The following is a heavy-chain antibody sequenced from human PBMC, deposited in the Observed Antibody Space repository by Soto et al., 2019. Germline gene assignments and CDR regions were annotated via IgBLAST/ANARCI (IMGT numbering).Heavy chain of an antibody. CDR2: IYQSGST. Sequence: SETLSLTCAVSGGSVSSSAYSWSWIRQPPGKGLEWIGFIYQSGSTYYNPSLKSRVTMALDRPKNQFSLKLTSVTAADTAVYYCARELLYYDSSGYSWDDAFDIWGQGTLVTVSS. V-gene: IGHV4-30-2*01. CDR1: GGSVSSSAYS. CDR3: ARELLYYDSSGYSWDDAFDI. D-gene: IGHD3-22*01. J-gene: IGHJ3*02.